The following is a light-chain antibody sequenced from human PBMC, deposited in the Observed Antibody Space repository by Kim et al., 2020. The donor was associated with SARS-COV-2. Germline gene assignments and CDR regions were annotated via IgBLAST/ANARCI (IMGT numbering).Light chain of an antibody. CDR1: QSISSW. J-gene: IGKJ1*01. CDR3: QQYISSWT. V-gene: IGKV1-5*01. Sequence: GDRVTITCRASQSISSWLAWYQQKPGKAPKLLIYDAASLESGVPSRFSGSVYGTEFTLTISSLQPDDFATYYCQQYISSWTFGQGTKV. CDR2: DAA.